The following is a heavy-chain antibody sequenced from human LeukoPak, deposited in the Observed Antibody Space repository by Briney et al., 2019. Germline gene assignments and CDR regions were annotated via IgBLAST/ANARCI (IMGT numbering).Heavy chain of an antibody. D-gene: IGHD6-19*01. CDR1: GFTFSSYG. CDR3: AKDSGIAVAGTLRAFDI. Sequence: GGSLRLSCAASGFTFSSYGMHWVRQVPGKGLEWVAVISYDGSNKYFADSVKGRFTISRDNSKNTLYLQMNSLRAEDTAVYYCAKDSGIAVAGTLRAFDIWGQGTMVTVSS. V-gene: IGHV3-30*18. J-gene: IGHJ3*02. CDR2: ISYDGSNK.